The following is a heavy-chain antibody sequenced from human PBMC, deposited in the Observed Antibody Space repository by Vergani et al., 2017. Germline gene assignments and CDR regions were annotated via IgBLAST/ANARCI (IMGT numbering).Heavy chain of an antibody. J-gene: IGHJ4*02. V-gene: IGHV3-48*03. Sequence: EVQLVESGGGLVQPGGSLRLSCAASGFTFSSYEMNWVRQAPGKGLEWVSYISSSGSTIYYADSVKGRFTISRDNAKNSLYLQMNSLRAEDTAVYYCARDPRGGAIPYDSDYWGQGTLVTVSS. D-gene: IGHD3-16*02. CDR3: ARDPRGGAIPYDSDY. CDR2: ISSSGSTI. CDR1: GFTFSSYE.